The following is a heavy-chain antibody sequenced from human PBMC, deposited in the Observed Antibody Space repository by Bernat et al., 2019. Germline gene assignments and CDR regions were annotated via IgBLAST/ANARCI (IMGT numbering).Heavy chain of an antibody. CDR3: ARSGGAGSLDY. CDR2: INEGGSEK. D-gene: IGHD3-10*01. CDR1: GFTFSIYC. Sequence: EVQLVESGGGLVQPGGSLRLSCAASGFTFSIYCMTWVRQAPGKGLEWVADINEGGSEKYYVDSVKGRFTISRDNAKNSLYLEVNSLRAEDTAVYYCARSGGAGSLDYWGQGTLVTVSS. V-gene: IGHV3-7*01. J-gene: IGHJ4*02.